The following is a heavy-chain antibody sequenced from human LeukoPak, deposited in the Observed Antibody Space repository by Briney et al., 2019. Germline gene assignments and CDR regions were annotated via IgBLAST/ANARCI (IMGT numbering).Heavy chain of an antibody. D-gene: IGHD3-22*01. CDR1: GFTFSSYS. J-gene: IGHJ4*02. CDR2: ISSSSSYI. V-gene: IGHV3-21*01. CDR3: ARENDYYDSSGLGESDY. Sequence: GGSLRLSCAASGFTFSSYSMNWVRLAPGKGLEWVSSISSSSSYIYYADSVKGRFTISRDNAKNSLYLQMNSLRAEDTAVYYCARENDYYDSSGLGESDYWGQGTLVTVSS.